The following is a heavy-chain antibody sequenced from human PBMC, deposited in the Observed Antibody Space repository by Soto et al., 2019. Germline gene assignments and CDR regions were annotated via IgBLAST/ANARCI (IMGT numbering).Heavy chain of an antibody. Sequence: PSETLSLTCAVSGGSISSGGYSWSWIRQPPGKGLEWIGYIYYTGSTNYNPSLKSRVTISVDTSKNQFSLKLSSVTAADTAVYYCARVVVTADYAFDIWGQGTMVTVSS. J-gene: IGHJ3*02. CDR3: ARVVVTADYAFDI. CDR1: GGSISSGGYS. CDR2: IYYTGST. D-gene: IGHD2-21*02. V-gene: IGHV4-61*08.